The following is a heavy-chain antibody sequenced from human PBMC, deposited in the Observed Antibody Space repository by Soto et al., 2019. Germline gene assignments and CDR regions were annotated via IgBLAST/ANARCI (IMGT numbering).Heavy chain of an antibody. CDR3: AGSGQPFDP. J-gene: IGHJ5*02. Sequence: SETLSLTCTVSGGSISSYYWSWIRQPPGKGLEWIGYIYYSGSTNYNPSLKSRVTISVDTSKNQFSLKLSSVTAADTAVYYCAGSGQPFDPWGQGTLVTVSS. V-gene: IGHV4-59*01. D-gene: IGHD3-3*01. CDR2: IYYSGST. CDR1: GGSISSYY.